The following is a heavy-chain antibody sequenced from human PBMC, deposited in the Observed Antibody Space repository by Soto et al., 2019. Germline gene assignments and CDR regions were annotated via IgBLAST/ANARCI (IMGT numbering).Heavy chain of an antibody. CDR1: GFTFSSYA. V-gene: IGHV3-23*01. Sequence: EVKLLESGGGLVQPGGSLRLSCAASGFTFSSYAMSWVRQAPGKGLEWVSAISGSGGSTYYADSVKGRFTISRDNSKNTLYLQMNSLRAEDTAVYYCAKEAQLQLCLAGYYFDYWGQGTLVTVSS. D-gene: IGHD5-18*01. CDR3: AKEAQLQLCLAGYYFDY. J-gene: IGHJ4*02. CDR2: ISGSGGST.